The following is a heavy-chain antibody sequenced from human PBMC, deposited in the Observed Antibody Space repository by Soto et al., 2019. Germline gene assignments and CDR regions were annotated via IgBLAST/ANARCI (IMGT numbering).Heavy chain of an antibody. D-gene: IGHD6-6*01. J-gene: IGHJ6*02. CDR2: IGTAGAP. V-gene: IGHV3-13*05. CDR1: GFTFSSYY. Sequence: GGSLRLSGVASGFTFSSYYIHWVRQATGKGLEWVSAIGTAGAPYYPGSVKGRFTISRENAKNSLYLQMNSLRDGDTAVYYCARGPTSSGLDVWGQGNTVTVSS. CDR3: ARGPTSSGLDV.